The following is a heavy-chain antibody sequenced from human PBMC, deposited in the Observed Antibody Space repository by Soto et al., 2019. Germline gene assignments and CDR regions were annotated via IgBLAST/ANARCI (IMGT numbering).Heavy chain of an antibody. Sequence: QVQLQQWGAGLLKPSETLSLTCAVYGGSFSGYYWTWIRQPPGTGLEWIGEINHSGSTNYNPSLKSRVTITVDTSENQFSLKLTSVAAADTAVYYFARDKITGLFDYWGQGTLVTVSS. CDR3: ARDKITGLFDY. D-gene: IGHD2-8*02. V-gene: IGHV4-34*01. J-gene: IGHJ4*02. CDR2: INHSGST. CDR1: GGSFSGYY.